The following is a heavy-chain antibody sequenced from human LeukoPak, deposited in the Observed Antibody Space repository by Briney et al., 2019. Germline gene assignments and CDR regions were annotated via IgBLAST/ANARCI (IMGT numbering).Heavy chain of an antibody. CDR2: IYYSGST. CDR1: GGSISSYY. CDR3: ARDQGVPSGGLDY. J-gene: IGHJ4*02. Sequence: SETLSLNCTVSGGSISSYYWSWIRQPPGKGLEWIGYIYYSGSTNYNPSLKSRVTISVDTSKNQFSLKLSSVTAADTAVYYCARDQGVPSGGLDYWGQGTLVTVSS. V-gene: IGHV4-59*12. D-gene: IGHD2-15*01.